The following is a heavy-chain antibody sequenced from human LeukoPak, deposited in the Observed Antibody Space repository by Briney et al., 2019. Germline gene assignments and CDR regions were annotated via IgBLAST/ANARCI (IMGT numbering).Heavy chain of an antibody. Sequence: GASVKVSCKASGYTFTGYYMHWVRQAPGQGLEWMGWINPNSGGTNYAQKFQGRVTMTRDTSISTAYMELSRLRSDDAAVYYCARVGDVDIVATGLFDYWGQGTLVTVSS. CDR1: GYTFTGYY. V-gene: IGHV1-2*02. CDR3: ARVGDVDIVATGLFDY. J-gene: IGHJ4*02. D-gene: IGHD5-12*01. CDR2: INPNSGGT.